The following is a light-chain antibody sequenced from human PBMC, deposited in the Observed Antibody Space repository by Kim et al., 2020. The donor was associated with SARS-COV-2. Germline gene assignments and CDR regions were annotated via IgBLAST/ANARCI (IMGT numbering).Light chain of an antibody. V-gene: IGKV3-15*01. Sequence: EVVMTQSPATLSVSPGERATISCRASQSVTNNLAWYQHKPGQPPRLLIYGASTRATGIPGRFSGSGSGTQFTLIISSLQSEDYATYYCQQYHNWPPWTFGQGTKVDIK. CDR3: QQYHNWPPWT. CDR1: QSVTNN. CDR2: GAS. J-gene: IGKJ1*01.